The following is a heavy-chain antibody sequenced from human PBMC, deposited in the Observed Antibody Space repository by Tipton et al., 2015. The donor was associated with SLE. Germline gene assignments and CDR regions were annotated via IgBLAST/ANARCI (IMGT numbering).Heavy chain of an antibody. D-gene: IGHD2-2*01. V-gene: IGHV1-2*02. J-gene: IGHJ3*02. CDR1: GYTFTGYY. CDR2: INPNSGGT. CDR3: ASPYCSSTSGYQNAFDI. Sequence: QLVQSGAEVKKPGASVKVSCKASGYTFTGYYMHWVRQAPGQGLEWMGWINPNSGGTNYAQKFQGRVTMTRDTSISTAYMELSRLRSDDTAVYYCASPYCSSTSGYQNAFDIWGQGTMVTVSS.